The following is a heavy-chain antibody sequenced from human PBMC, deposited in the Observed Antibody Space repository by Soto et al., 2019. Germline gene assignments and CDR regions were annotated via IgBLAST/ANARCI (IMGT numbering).Heavy chain of an antibody. Sequence: EVQLVESGGGLVQPGGSLRLSFEASGFTFSSYWMHLVRQAPGKGLVWVSRINSDGSSTSYADSVKGRFTISRDNAKNTLYLQMNSLRAEDTAVYYCARDRGWFGEVPFDYWGQETLVTVSS. CDR3: ARDRGWFGEVPFDY. D-gene: IGHD3-10*01. CDR1: GFTFSSYW. V-gene: IGHV3-74*01. J-gene: IGHJ4*02. CDR2: INSDGSST.